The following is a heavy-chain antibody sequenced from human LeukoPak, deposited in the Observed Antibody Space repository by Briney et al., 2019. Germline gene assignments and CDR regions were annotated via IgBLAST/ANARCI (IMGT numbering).Heavy chain of an antibody. J-gene: IGHJ3*01. Sequence: GGSLRLSCAASGFTFSDYEMNWVRQAPGKGLEWLSYITSSGGNTRNAPSVRGGFTISRDNSRSTPHLEMTRPTAEETATYCCAREQTPAKGDAFVVCGQGAVVTVSS. CDR2: ITSSGGNT. CDR1: GFTFSDYE. D-gene: IGHD2-2*01. V-gene: IGHV3-48*03. CDR3: AREQTPAKGDAFVV.